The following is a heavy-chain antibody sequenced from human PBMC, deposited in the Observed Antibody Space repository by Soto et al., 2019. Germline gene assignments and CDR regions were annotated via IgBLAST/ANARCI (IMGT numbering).Heavy chain of an antibody. Sequence: QITLTEDGPTLGKPIQPLTPTFTFSGFSCSTAAVGVGWIRQPTGTALELLALIYWDDDKRYRPSLKNKIIITKETSRNHVVLTMTDLDPEDTATYYCAHVYWAASGTPYYFEHCCQGNLVTVSS. J-gene: IGHJ4*02. CDR3: AHVYWAASGTPYYFEH. CDR1: GFSCSTAAVG. V-gene: IGHV2-5*02. CDR2: IYWDDDK. D-gene: IGHD2-15*01.